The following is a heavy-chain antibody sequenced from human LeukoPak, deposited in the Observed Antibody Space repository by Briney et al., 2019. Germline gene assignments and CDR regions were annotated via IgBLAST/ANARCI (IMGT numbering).Heavy chain of an antibody. CDR3: GRTIAQYSNSWLYYFYGLDV. D-gene: IGHD6-13*01. Sequence: GGSLRLSCTASGFTFGGYAMTWVRQAPGKGLEWVSSISGGSEDSYYADSVKGRFTISRDNSRSTLYLQMNSPRADDTAVYYCGRTIAQYSNSWLYYFYGLDVWGQGTTVTVSS. CDR2: ISGGSEDS. V-gene: IGHV3-23*01. J-gene: IGHJ6*02. CDR1: GFTFGGYA.